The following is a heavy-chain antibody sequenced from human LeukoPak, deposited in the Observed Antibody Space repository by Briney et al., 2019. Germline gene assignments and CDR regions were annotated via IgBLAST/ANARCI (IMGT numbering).Heavy chain of an antibody. CDR2: ISSSSSYI. CDR1: GFTFSSYS. Sequence: GGSLRLSCAASGFTFSSYSMNWVRQAPGKGLEWVSSISSSSSYIYYADSVKGRFTISGDNAKNSLYLQMNSLRAEDTAVYYCARARGDSSSWYNDYWGQGTLVTVSS. D-gene: IGHD6-13*01. V-gene: IGHV3-21*01. CDR3: ARARGDSSSWYNDY. J-gene: IGHJ4*02.